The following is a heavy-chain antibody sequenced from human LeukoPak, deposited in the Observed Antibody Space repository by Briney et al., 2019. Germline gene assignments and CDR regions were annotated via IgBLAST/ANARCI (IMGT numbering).Heavy chain of an antibody. J-gene: IGHJ5*02. Sequence: SVKVSCKASGDTFSNYAISWVRQAPGQGLEWMGRIIPLFDTADYAQKFQGRVTITAGKSTSTVHMQLSSLRSEDTAIYYCARERMETLPNCFDPWGQGTLVTVSS. D-gene: IGHD1-1*01. CDR3: ARERMETLPNCFDP. V-gene: IGHV1-69*06. CDR1: GDTFSNYA. CDR2: IIPLFDTA.